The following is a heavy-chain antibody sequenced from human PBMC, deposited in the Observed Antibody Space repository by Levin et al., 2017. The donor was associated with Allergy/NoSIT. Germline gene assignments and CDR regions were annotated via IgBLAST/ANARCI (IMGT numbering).Heavy chain of an antibody. CDR2: VSYDGNTI. CDR3: ATGSGVFAY. CDR1: GFTFRSSG. Sequence: GGSLRLSCAASGFTFRSSGMHWVRQSPGGGLEWVAVVSYDGNTIHYADSVKGRFTISRDNSKDTLLLQMNSLGAEATAVYYCATGSGVFAYWGQGTLVTVSS. V-gene: IGHV3-30*03. J-gene: IGHJ4*02.